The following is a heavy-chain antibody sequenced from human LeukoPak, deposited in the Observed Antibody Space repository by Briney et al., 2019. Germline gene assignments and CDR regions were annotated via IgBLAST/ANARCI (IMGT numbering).Heavy chain of an antibody. Sequence: WASVKVSCKASGYTFTGYYMHWVRQAPGQGLEWMGWINPNSGGTNYAQKFQGRVSMTSDTSFSTAYMELSRLRSDDTAVYYCARGVNIAVTGIWGQGTLVTVSS. CDR3: ARGVNIAVTGI. CDR2: INPNSGGT. D-gene: IGHD6-19*01. V-gene: IGHV1-2*02. J-gene: IGHJ4*02. CDR1: GYTFTGYY.